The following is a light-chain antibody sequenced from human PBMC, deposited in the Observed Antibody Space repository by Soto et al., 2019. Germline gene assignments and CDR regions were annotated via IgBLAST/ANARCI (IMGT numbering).Light chain of an antibody. CDR2: DAS. J-gene: IGKJ4*01. Sequence: EIVLTQSPATLSLSPGERVTLSCRASQSIGMYLAWYQHKPGQAPRLLIYDASNRATGIPARFSGSGSGTDFTLTISSLEPEDFADYYCQQRANWLTFGGGTKVEIK. CDR1: QSIGMY. V-gene: IGKV3-11*01. CDR3: QQRANWLT.